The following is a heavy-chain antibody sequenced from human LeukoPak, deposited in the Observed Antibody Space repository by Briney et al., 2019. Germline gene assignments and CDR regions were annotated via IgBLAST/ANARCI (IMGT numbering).Heavy chain of an antibody. D-gene: IGHD3-22*01. Sequence: PSETLSLTCTVSGGSISSYYWSWIRQPAGKGLEWIGRIYTSGSTNYNPSLKSRVTMSVDTSKNQFSLKLSSVTAADTAVYYCARDLAYYYDEDQDAFDIWGQGTMVTVSS. V-gene: IGHV4-4*07. CDR1: GGSISSYY. J-gene: IGHJ3*02. CDR3: ARDLAYYYDEDQDAFDI. CDR2: IYTSGST.